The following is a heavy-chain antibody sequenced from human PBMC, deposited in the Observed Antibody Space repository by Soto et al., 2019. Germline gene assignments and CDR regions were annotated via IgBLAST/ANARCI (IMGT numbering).Heavy chain of an antibody. J-gene: IGHJ4*02. CDR1: GYTFTSQN. D-gene: IGHD1-26*01. V-gene: IGHV1-46*03. CDR3: ASTLGARFDY. Sequence: QVQLVQSGAEVKKPGASVKVSCKASGYTFTSQNMHWVRQAPGQGLEWMGVINPSIGTTTYAQKFQGRVTMTRGTSTSTVYMEVSSLRSEDTAVYYCASTLGARFDYWGQGTLVTVSS. CDR2: INPSIGTT.